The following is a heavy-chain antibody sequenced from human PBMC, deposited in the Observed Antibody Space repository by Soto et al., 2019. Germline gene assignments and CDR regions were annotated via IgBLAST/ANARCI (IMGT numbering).Heavy chain of an antibody. CDR3: TRGGDAYKNGH. D-gene: IGHD2-21*01. V-gene: IGHV4-61*01. CDR1: GGSVSIGTYY. J-gene: IGHJ4*02. CDR2: IHYSGST. Sequence: QVQLQESGPGLVKPSETLSLTCTVPGGSVSIGTYYWSWIRQPPGKGLEWIGFIHYSGSTSYNPSLKSRVTMSVDTSKNQFSLKLTSVNAADTAVYYCTRGGDAYKNGHWGQGTLVTVYS.